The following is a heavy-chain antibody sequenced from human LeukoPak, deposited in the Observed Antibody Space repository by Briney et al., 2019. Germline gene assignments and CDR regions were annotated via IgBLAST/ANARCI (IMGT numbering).Heavy chain of an antibody. D-gene: IGHD6-13*01. V-gene: IGHV3-30*02. CDR3: TKDIDISTAGTGLFDH. Sequence: GGSLRLSCAASGFTFSSYGMYWVRQAPGKGLEWVAFIGYHGKNKNYADSVKGRFTLSRDNSKNTLYLQMNSLRIEDTAVYYCTKDIDISTAGTGLFDHWGQGTLVTVSS. CDR2: IGYHGKNK. CDR1: GFTFSSYG. J-gene: IGHJ4*02.